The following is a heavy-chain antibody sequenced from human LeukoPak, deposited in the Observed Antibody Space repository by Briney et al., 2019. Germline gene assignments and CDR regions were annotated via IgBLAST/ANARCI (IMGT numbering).Heavy chain of an antibody. D-gene: IGHD3-22*01. CDR3: ARDLLPYYYDSSGYYYGDY. CDR1: GYTFTSYA. V-gene: IGHV1-3*01. CDR2: INAGNGNT. J-gene: IGHJ4*02. Sequence: ASVKVSCKASGYTFTSYAMHWVRQAPGQRLEWMGWINAGNGNTKYSQKFQGRVTITRDTSASTAYMELSSLRSEDTAVYYCARDLLPYYYDSSGYYYGDYWGQGTLVTVSS.